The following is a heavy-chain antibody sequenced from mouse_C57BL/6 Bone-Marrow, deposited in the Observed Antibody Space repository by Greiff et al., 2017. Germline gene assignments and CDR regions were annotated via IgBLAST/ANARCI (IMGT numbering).Heavy chain of an antibody. CDR3: TRGGDITTVVADY. J-gene: IGHJ2*01. D-gene: IGHD1-1*01. Sequence: VQLQQSGAELVRPGASVTLSCKASGYTFTDYEMHWVKQTPVHGLEWIGAIDPETGGTAYNQKFKGKAILTADKSSSTAYMELRSLTSEDSADYYCTRGGDITTVVADYWGQGTTLTVSS. CDR2: IDPETGGT. V-gene: IGHV1-15*01. CDR1: GYTFTDYE.